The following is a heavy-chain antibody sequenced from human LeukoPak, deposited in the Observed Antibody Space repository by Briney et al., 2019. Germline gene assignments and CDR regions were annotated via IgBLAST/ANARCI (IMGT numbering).Heavy chain of an antibody. Sequence: SETLSLTCTVSGGSISSYYWVWIRQSPGKGLEWIGSIYYSGSTYYNPSLKSRVTISVDTSKNQFSLKLSSVTAADTAVYYCVRGELLFDYWGQGTLVTVSS. CDR3: VRGELLFDY. CDR1: GGSISSYY. V-gene: IGHV4-39*01. CDR2: IYYSGST. D-gene: IGHD1-26*01. J-gene: IGHJ4*02.